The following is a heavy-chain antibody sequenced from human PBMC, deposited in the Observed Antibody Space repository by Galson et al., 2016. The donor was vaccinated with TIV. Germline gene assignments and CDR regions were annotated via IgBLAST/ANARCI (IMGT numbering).Heavy chain of an antibody. CDR2: TNPNTGGT. CDR1: GYTFSDYY. J-gene: IGHJ4*02. Sequence: SVKVSCKASGYTFSDYYMHWVRQAPGQGLEWMGWTNPNTGGTNYAQKFQGWVSMTRDTSINTAYMELSRLKSDDTAVYYCARDDGYTSGSDYWGQGTQVTVSS. D-gene: IGHD6-19*01. V-gene: IGHV1-2*04. CDR3: ARDDGYTSGSDY.